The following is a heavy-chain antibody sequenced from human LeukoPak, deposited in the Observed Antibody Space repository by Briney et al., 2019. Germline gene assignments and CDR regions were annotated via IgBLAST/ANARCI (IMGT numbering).Heavy chain of an antibody. D-gene: IGHD4-17*01. J-gene: IGHJ4*02. CDR1: GYTFTSYA. Sequence: ASVKVSCKASGYTFTSYAMHWVRQAPGQRLEWMGWINAGNGNTKYSQKFQGRVTITRDTSASTAYMELSSLRSEDTAVYYCARDANGDYSYPYWGQGTLVTVSS. CDR3: ARDANGDYSYPY. V-gene: IGHV1-3*01. CDR2: INAGNGNT.